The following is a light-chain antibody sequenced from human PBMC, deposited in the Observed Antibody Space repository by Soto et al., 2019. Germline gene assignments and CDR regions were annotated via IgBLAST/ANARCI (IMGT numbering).Light chain of an antibody. CDR2: GAA. J-gene: IGKJ5*01. V-gene: IGKV3-20*01. Sequence: VGTPATGTLSLSPGERATLAFRASQSVSIIYLAWYQQKHGQAPRLLIYGAASSAAGSPDRSSGSGGGADVSITIIRLEPEDVIVYYCPHSGIPLIPSGQRTRLAIK. CDR1: QSVSIIY. CDR3: PHSGIPLIP.